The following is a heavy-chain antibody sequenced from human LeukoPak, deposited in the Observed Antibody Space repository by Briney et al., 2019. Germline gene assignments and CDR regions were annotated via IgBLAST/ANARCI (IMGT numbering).Heavy chain of an antibody. CDR1: GFTVSSNY. V-gene: IGHV3-53*01. J-gene: IGHJ4*02. CDR2: IYSGGTT. Sequence: GGSLRLSCVASGFTVSSNYMGWVRQAPGKGLEWVSVIYSGGTTYYADSVKDRFTISRDNSKNTLYLQMNSLRAEDTAVYYCARIIAVAGTDHFDYWGQGTLVTVSS. D-gene: IGHD6-19*01. CDR3: ARIIAVAGTDHFDY.